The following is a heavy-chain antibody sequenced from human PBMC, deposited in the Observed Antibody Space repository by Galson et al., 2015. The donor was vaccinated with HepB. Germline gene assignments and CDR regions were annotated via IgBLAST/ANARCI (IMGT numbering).Heavy chain of an antibody. CDR1: GFTFDDYA. CDR2: ISWNSGTI. D-gene: IGHD5-18*01. J-gene: IGHJ4*02. Sequence: SLRLSCAASGFTFDDYAMHWVRQASGKGLEWVSGISWNSGTIDYADSVKGRFTISRDNAKNSLYLQMNILRTEDTALYYCAKGGPYTAMVWNFDYWGQGTLVTVSS. V-gene: IGHV3-9*01. CDR3: AKGGPYTAMVWNFDY.